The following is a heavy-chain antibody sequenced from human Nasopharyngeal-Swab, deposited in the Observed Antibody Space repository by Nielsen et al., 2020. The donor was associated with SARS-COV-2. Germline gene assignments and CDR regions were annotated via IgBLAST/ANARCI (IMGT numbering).Heavy chain of an antibody. Sequence: GGSLRLSCAASGFIFDDYYMNWIRQAPGKGLEWVSYISSSGTTTKYADSVKGRFTISRDNAKNSLYLQMSSLRAEDTAVYYCVRPEGVATSFKYYFQYGMDVWGQGTMVTVPS. V-gene: IGHV3-11*01. CDR1: GFIFDDYY. CDR2: ISSSGTTT. CDR3: VRPEGVATSFKYYFQYGMDV. D-gene: IGHD5-12*01. J-gene: IGHJ6*02.